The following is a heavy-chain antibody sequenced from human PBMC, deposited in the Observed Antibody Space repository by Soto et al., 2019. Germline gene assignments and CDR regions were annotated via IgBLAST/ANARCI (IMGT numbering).Heavy chain of an antibody. V-gene: IGHV2-5*02. Sequence: QITLKESGPTLVKPTQTLTLTCTFSGFSLSTSGVGVGWIRQPPGKALEWLALIYWDDDKRYSPSLKSRRTINKDTAKNQVVLTMTNMDPVDTATYYCAQGTTVTPFDYWGQGALVTVSS. CDR1: GFSLSTSGVG. CDR2: IYWDDDK. CDR3: AQGTTVTPFDY. J-gene: IGHJ4*02. D-gene: IGHD4-17*01.